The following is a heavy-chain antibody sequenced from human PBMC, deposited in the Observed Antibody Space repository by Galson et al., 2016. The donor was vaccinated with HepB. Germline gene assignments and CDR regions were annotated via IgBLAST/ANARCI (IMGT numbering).Heavy chain of an antibody. CDR2: INPSGGST. CDR1: GYTFTSHY. D-gene: IGHD2-15*01. CDR3: ARDPLFCSGGTCYRDAYNCPDY. J-gene: IGHJ4*02. V-gene: IGHV1-46*01. Sequence: SVKVSCKASGYTFTSHYIHWVRQAPGQGLEWMGIINPSGGSTSSPQKFRGRVTVTRDTSTSTVYMEPSSLRSEDTAVYYCARDPLFCSGGTCYRDAYNCPDYWGQGTLVTVSS.